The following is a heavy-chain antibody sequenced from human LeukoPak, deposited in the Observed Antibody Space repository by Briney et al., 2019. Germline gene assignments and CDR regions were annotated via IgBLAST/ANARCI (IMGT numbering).Heavy chain of an antibody. D-gene: IGHD3-22*01. CDR1: GFTFSSYS. Sequence: PGGSLRLSCAASGFTFSSYSMNWVRQAPGKGLEWVSSISSSSSYIYYADSVKGRFTISRDNAKNSLYLQMNSLRAEDTALYYCARVRYDSSGYSSGAYDFDYWGQGTLVTASS. CDR3: ARVRYDSSGYSSGAYDFDY. CDR2: ISSSSSYI. J-gene: IGHJ4*02. V-gene: IGHV3-21*04.